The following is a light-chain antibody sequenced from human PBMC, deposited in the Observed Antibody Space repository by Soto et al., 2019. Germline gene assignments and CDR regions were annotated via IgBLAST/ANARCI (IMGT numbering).Light chain of an antibody. CDR2: GAS. CDR1: QTISNSY. V-gene: IGKV3-20*01. Sequence: EIVLTQSPGTLSLSPGERATLSCRASQTISNSYLAWYQQKPGQAPRLLIYGASSRATGIPDRFSGSGSVTDFSLTISRLEPEDFAVYYCQQHGDSPITFGQGTRLEI. CDR3: QQHGDSPIT. J-gene: IGKJ5*01.